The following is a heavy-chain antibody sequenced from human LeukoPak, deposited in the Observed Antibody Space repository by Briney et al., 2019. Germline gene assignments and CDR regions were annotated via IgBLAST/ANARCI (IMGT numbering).Heavy chain of an antibody. CDR1: GFNFHSHW. CDR2: IKQDGSEK. V-gene: IGHV3-7*01. D-gene: IGHD5-18*01. Sequence: GGSLRLSCATSGFNFHSHWMNWVRQAPGKGPEWVANIKQDGSEKYYVDSVKGRFTISRDNAKNSLYLQMNSLRVEDTAIYYCAMSPIQLWAFDMWGRGTMVTVSS. CDR3: AMSPIQLWAFDM. J-gene: IGHJ3*02.